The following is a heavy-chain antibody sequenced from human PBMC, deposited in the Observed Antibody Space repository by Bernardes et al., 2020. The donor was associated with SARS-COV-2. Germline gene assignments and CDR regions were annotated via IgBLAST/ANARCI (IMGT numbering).Heavy chain of an antibody. J-gene: IGHJ6*02. CDR3: ARGDTIFGVVADDYYYYGMDV. D-gene: IGHD3-3*01. Sequence: GGSLRLSRAASGFTFSSYAMHWVRQAPGKGLEWVAVISYDGSNKYYADSVKGRFTISRDNSKNTLYLQMNSLRAEDTAVYYCARGDTIFGVVADDYYYYGMDVWGQGTTVTVSS. CDR2: ISYDGSNK. V-gene: IGHV3-30*01. CDR1: GFTFSSYA.